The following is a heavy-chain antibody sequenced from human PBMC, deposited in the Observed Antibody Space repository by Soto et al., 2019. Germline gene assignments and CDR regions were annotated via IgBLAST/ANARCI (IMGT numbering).Heavy chain of an antibody. D-gene: IGHD1-26*01. Sequence: QVQLMQSGAEVKKPGASVKVSCKASRYTFTSYGISWVRQAPGQGLEWMGWISAYNGNTNYAQKLQGRVTMTTDTSTSTAYMELRSLRSDDTAVFYCARDRVPYSGSNRWFDPWGQGTLVTVSS. CDR1: RYTFTSYG. V-gene: IGHV1-18*01. J-gene: IGHJ5*02. CDR2: ISAYNGNT. CDR3: ARDRVPYSGSNRWFDP.